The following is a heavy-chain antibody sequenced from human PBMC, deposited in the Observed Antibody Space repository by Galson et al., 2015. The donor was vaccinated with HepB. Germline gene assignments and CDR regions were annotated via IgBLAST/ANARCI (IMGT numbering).Heavy chain of an antibody. Sequence: SLRLSCAASGFTFSSYAMSWVRQAPGKGLEWVSAISGSGGSTYYADSVKGRFTISRDNSKNTLYLQMNSLRAEDTAVYYCAKQYSGSYSNFDYWGQGTLVTVSS. CDR1: GFTFSSYA. V-gene: IGHV3-23*01. D-gene: IGHD1-26*01. CDR3: AKQYSGSYSNFDY. CDR2: ISGSGGST. J-gene: IGHJ4*02.